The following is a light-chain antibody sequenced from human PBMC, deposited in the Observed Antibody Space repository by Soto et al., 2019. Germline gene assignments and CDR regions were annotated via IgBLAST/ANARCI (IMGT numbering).Light chain of an antibody. CDR1: QSVSRW. V-gene: IGKV1-5*03. CDR3: QQYNDNWT. Sequence: DIQMTQSPSTLSASVGDRVTITCRASQSVSRWLAWYQQKPGKAPKLLIYKASTLESGVPSRLSGSGSRTEFTIAISSLQPDDSGTYYCQQYNDNWTFGQGTKVQ. CDR2: KAS. J-gene: IGKJ1*01.